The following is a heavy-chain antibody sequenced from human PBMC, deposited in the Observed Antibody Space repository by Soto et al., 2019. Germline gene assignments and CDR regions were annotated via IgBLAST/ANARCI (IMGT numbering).Heavy chain of an antibody. Sequence: PSQTLSLTCPVSGGSFSSGDYYWSCLRPPPGKGLEWRRYMPSTLTTYYNPPLKSPITISMDTAKNQFSLRLTSVTAEDKAEDHCARVVRFCSSPSCRGRNWFDPWGQGTRVT. J-gene: IGHJ5*02. CDR1: GGSFSSGDYY. D-gene: IGHD2-2*01. CDR2: MPSTLTT. V-gene: IGHV4-30-4*01. CDR3: ARVVRFCSSPSCRGRNWFDP.